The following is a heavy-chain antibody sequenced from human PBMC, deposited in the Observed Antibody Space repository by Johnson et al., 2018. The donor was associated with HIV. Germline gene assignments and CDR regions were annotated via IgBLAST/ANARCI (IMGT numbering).Heavy chain of an antibody. Sequence: VQLVESGGGLAKPAWSPRLSCAASQFIFSNYYMNCVRQAPGNGLELVGRIKSETDGWTTDSAAPVKGRFTISRDDSKNTLYLQMNSLKIEDTAVYYCTTGQLGGAFDIWGQGTMVTVSS. CDR3: TTGQLGGAFDI. V-gene: IGHV3-15*01. CDR2: IKSETDGWTT. D-gene: IGHD6-13*01. CDR1: QFIFSNYY. J-gene: IGHJ3*02.